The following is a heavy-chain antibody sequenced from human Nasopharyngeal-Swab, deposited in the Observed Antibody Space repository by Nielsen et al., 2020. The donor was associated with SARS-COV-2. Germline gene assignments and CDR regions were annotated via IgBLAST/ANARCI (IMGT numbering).Heavy chain of an antibody. V-gene: IGHV4-59*08. CDR3: ARQLDYYDSSGYYLRYFDY. D-gene: IGHD3-22*01. J-gene: IGHJ4*02. CDR1: GGSISSYY. Sequence: SETLSLTCTVSGGSISSYYWSWIRQPARKGLEWIGYIYYSGSTNYHPSLKSGVTISVDTSKNQFSLKLSSVTAADTAVYYCARQLDYYDSSGYYLRYFDYWGQGTLVTVSS. CDR2: IYYSGST.